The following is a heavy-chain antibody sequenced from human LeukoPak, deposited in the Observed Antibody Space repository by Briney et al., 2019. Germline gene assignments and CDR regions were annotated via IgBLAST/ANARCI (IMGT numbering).Heavy chain of an antibody. Sequence: SETLSLTCTVSGGSISSYYWSWIRQPPGKGLEWIGYIYYSGSTNYNPSLKSRVTISVDTSKNQFPLKLSSVTAADTAVYYCARRGYCSGGSCYPNWFDPWGQGTLVTVSS. D-gene: IGHD2-15*01. CDR3: ARRGYCSGGSCYPNWFDP. V-gene: IGHV4-59*08. J-gene: IGHJ5*02. CDR1: GGSISSYY. CDR2: IYYSGST.